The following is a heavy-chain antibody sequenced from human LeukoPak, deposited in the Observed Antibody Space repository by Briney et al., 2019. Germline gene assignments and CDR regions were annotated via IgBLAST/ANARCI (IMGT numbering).Heavy chain of an antibody. CDR1: GFTVSSNY. V-gene: IGHV3-53*01. CDR2: IYRDGST. CDR3: AKDLAWGLDY. D-gene: IGHD7-27*01. J-gene: IGHJ4*02. Sequence: GGSLRLSCAASGFTVSSNYMTWVRQAPGKGLEWVSVIYRDGSTYYADSVKGRFTISRDNSKNTLYLQMSSLRAEDTAVYYCAKDLAWGLDYWGQGTPVTVSS.